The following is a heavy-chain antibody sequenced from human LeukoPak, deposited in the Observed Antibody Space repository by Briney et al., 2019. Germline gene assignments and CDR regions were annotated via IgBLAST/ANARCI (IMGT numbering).Heavy chain of an antibody. CDR1: GGSISSSSYY. V-gene: IGHV4-61*01. J-gene: IGHJ4*02. CDR3: ARDYYGSGDFDY. D-gene: IGHD3-10*01. Sequence: PSETLSLTCTVSGGSISSSSYYWGWIRQPPGKGLEWIGYIYYSGSTNYNPSLKSRVTISVDTSKNQFSLKLSSVTAADTAVYYCARDYYGSGDFDYWGQGTLVTVSS. CDR2: IYYSGST.